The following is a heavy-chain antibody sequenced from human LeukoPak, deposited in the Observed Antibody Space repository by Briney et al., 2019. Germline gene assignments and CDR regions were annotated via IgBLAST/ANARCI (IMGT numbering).Heavy chain of an antibody. J-gene: IGHJ6*03. Sequence: SETLSLTCAVYGGSFSGYYWSWIRQPPGKGLEWIGEINHSGSTNYNPSLKSRVTISVDTSKNQFSLKLSSVTAADTAVYYCARHKADIAAAGTHLWYYYMDVWGKGTTVTISS. CDR3: ARHKADIAAAGTHLWYYYMDV. D-gene: IGHD6-13*01. CDR1: GGSFSGYY. CDR2: INHSGST. V-gene: IGHV4-34*01.